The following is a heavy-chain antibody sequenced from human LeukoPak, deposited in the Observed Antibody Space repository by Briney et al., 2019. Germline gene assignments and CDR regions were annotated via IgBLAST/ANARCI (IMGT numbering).Heavy chain of an antibody. CDR1: GYTFTSYG. CDR3: ARGELDSSGYPALWYYFDY. D-gene: IGHD3-22*01. CDR2: ISAYNGNT. Sequence: GASVKVSCKASGYTFTSYGISWVRQAPGQGLEWMGWISAYNGNTNYAQKLQGRVTMTTDTSTSTAYMELRSLRSDDTAVYYCARGELDSSGYPALWYYFDYWGQGTLVTVSS. V-gene: IGHV1-18*01. J-gene: IGHJ4*02.